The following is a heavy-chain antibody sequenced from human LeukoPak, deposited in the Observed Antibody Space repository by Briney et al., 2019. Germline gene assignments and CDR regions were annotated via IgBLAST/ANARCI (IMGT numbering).Heavy chain of an antibody. Sequence: SETLSLTCPVSGGSISSSTYYWGWIRQPPGKGLEWIGSIYYSGNTYYNASLKSQVSISIDTSKNQFSLRLTSVTAADTAVYYCARQTGSGLFILPGGQGTLVTVSS. V-gene: IGHV4-39*01. J-gene: IGHJ4*02. D-gene: IGHD3/OR15-3a*01. CDR3: ARQTGSGLFILP. CDR2: IYYSGNT. CDR1: GGSISSSTYY.